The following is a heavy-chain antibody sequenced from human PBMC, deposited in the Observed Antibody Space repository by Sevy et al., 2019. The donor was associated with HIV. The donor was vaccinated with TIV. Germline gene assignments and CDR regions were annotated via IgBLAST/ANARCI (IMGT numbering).Heavy chain of an antibody. CDR1: GFTFSGYA. CDR3: AKGDFYYDSSGYYLFDY. V-gene: IGHV3-23*01. CDR2: ISGSGDNS. Sequence: GGSLRLSCAASGFTFSGYAMSWVRQAPGKGLEWVSGISGSGDNSYYADSVKGRFTISRDNSKNTRYLQMNILRAEDTAVYYCAKGDFYYDSSGYYLFDYWGQGTLVTVSS. D-gene: IGHD3-22*01. J-gene: IGHJ4*02.